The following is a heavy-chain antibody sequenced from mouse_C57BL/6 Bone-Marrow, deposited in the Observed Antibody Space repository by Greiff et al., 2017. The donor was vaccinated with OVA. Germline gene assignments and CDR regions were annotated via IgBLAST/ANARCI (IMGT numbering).Heavy chain of an antibody. D-gene: IGHD2-4*01. Sequence: EVKVVESGGGLVKPGGSLKLSCAASGFTFSSYAMSWVRQTPEKRLEWVATISDGGSYTYYPDNVKGRFTISRDNAKNNLYLQMSHLKSEDTAMYYCARDDDYDVRNFDVWGTGTTVTVSS. CDR3: ARDDDYDVRNFDV. CDR2: ISDGGSYT. V-gene: IGHV5-4*01. CDR1: GFTFSSYA. J-gene: IGHJ1*03.